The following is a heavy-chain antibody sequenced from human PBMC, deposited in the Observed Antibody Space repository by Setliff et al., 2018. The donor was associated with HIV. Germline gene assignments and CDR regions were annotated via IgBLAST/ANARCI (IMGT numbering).Heavy chain of an antibody. CDR2: ITPNSGGT. V-gene: IGHV1-2*06. D-gene: IGHD3-22*01. Sequence: ASVKVSCKASGYIFTDYYMHRVRQAPGQELWWMGRITPNSGGTNYAQKFQGRVTMTRDTSISTAYTELSSLRSDDTAVYYCARDYYDSSGYIFFPGLPDHWGQGTLVTVSS. J-gene: IGHJ4*02. CDR1: GYIFTDYY. CDR3: ARDYYDSSGYIFFPGLPDH.